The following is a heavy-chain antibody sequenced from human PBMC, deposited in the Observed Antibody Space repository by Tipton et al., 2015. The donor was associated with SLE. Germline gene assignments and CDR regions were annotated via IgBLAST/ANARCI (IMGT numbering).Heavy chain of an antibody. CDR1: GGSISSSSYY. Sequence: TLSLTCTVSGGSISSSSYYWGWIRQPPGKGLEWIGSIYYSGSTYYNPSLKSRVTISVDTSKNQFSLKLSSVTAADTAVYYCARVQAYEGFDPWGQGTLVTVPS. D-gene: IGHD3-16*01. CDR2: IYYSGST. CDR3: ARVQAYEGFDP. J-gene: IGHJ5*02. V-gene: IGHV4-39*07.